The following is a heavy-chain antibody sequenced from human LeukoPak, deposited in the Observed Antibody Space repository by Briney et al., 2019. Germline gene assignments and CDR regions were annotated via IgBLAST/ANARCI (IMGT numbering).Heavy chain of an antibody. CDR2: TYYRSKWYN. J-gene: IGHJ4*02. CDR3: ARVKALLYSSSWYSYYFDY. D-gene: IGHD6-13*01. V-gene: IGHV6-1*01. CDR1: GDSVSSNSAA. Sequence: HSQTLSLTCAISGDSVSSNSAAWNWIRQSPSRGLEWLGRTYYRSKWYNDYAVSVKSRITINPDTSKNQFSLQLNSVTPEDTAVYYCARVKALLYSSSWYSYYFDYWGQGTLVTVSS.